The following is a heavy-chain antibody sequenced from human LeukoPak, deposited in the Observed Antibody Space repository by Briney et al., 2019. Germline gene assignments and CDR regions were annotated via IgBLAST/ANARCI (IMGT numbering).Heavy chain of an antibody. V-gene: IGHV4-31*03. D-gene: IGHD4-11*01. CDR1: GGSISSGGYY. CDR3: ARGFDYRDGSNMCNWFDP. CDR2: IYYSGST. J-gene: IGHJ5*02. Sequence: SQTLSLTCTVSGGSISSGGYYWSWIRQHPGKGLEWIGYIYYSGSTYYNPSLKSRVTISVDTSKNQFSLKLSSVTAADTAVYYCARGFDYRDGSNMCNWFDPWGQGTLVTVSS.